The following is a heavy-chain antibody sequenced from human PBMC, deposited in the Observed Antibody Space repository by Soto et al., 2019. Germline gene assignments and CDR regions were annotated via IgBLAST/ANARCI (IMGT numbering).Heavy chain of an antibody. CDR2: ISSNGGST. D-gene: IGHD2-2*01. CDR1: GFTFSSYA. V-gene: IGHV3-64D*06. CDR3: VKGDRLLGGSWFDP. J-gene: IGHJ5*02. Sequence: PVGSLRLSCSASGFTFSSYAMHWVRQAPGKGLEYVSAISSNGGSTYYADSVKGRFTISRDNSKNTLYLQMSSLRAEDTAVYYCVKGDRLLGGSWFDPWGQGTLVTVS.